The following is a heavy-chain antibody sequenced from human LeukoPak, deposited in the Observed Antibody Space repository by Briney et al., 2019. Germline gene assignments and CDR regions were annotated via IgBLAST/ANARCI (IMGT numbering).Heavy chain of an antibody. CDR1: GFSFSGYY. J-gene: IGHJ4*02. V-gene: IGHV3-21*01. CDR3: ARGEHKATITGLDS. D-gene: IGHD5-24*01. Sequence: PGGALRLPCAASGFSFSGYYMKWGRQAPGEGLEWGSAISSSSTYIYYADSVKGRFTISRDNAGNSVYLQMHGLRAEDTAVYFCARGEHKATITGLDSWGQGTLVTVSS. CDR2: ISSSSTYI.